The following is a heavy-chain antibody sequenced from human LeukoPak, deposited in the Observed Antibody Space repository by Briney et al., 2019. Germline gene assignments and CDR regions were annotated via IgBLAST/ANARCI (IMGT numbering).Heavy chain of an antibody. CDR3: ARHMPNDNDSSGYYRGAFDI. Sequence: PSETLSLTCTVSGGSISSSSYYWGWIRQPPGKGLEWIGSIYYSGSTYYNPSLKSRVTISVDTSKNQFSLKLSSVTAADTAVYYCARHMPNDNDSSGYYRGAFDIWGQGTMVTVSS. V-gene: IGHV4-39*01. CDR1: GGSISSSSYY. J-gene: IGHJ3*02. CDR2: IYYSGST. D-gene: IGHD3-22*01.